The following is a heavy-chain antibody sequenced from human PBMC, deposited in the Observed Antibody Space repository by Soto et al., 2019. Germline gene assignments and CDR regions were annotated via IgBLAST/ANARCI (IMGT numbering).Heavy chain of an antibody. CDR1: GFIFNNYA. Sequence: EVQLLESGGGLVQPGGSLRLYCAGSGFIFNNYAMNWVRQAPGKGLEWVSGIIDSADSTYYAESVKGRFTISRDNSKNTLYLQMNSLRVEDSAVYYCAKEGFDYWGQGTLVTVSS. CDR2: IIDSADST. CDR3: AKEGFDY. J-gene: IGHJ4*02. V-gene: IGHV3-23*01.